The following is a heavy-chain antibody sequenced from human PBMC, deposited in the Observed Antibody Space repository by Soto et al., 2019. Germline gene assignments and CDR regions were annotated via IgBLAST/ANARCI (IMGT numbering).Heavy chain of an antibody. V-gene: IGHV4-59*08. CDR3: ARMVAATRFGNWFDP. CDR2: IYYSGST. D-gene: IGHD2-15*01. J-gene: IGHJ5*02. Sequence: QVQLQESGPGLVKPSETLSLTCTVSGGSISSYYWSWIRQPPGKGLEWIGYIYYSGSTNYNPSLKSRVTRSVDTSKNQFSLKLSSVTAADTAVYYCARMVAATRFGNWFDPWGQGTLVTVSS. CDR1: GGSISSYY.